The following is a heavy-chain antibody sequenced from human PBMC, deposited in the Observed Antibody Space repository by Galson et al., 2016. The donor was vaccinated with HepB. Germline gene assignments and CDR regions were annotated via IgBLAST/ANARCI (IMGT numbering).Heavy chain of an antibody. CDR1: GFTFSSYV. D-gene: IGHD1-1*01. CDR2: ISSNGGTT. V-gene: IGHV3-64D*06. CDR3: VKMYTKYAYYYYGMDV. J-gene: IGHJ6*02. Sequence: SLRLSCAASGFTFSSYVMYWVRQAPGKGLDYVSAISSNGGTTYYADSVKGRFTISRDNSKNTLYLQMSSLRAEDTAVYYSVKMYTKYAYYYYGMDVWGQGTTVTVSS.